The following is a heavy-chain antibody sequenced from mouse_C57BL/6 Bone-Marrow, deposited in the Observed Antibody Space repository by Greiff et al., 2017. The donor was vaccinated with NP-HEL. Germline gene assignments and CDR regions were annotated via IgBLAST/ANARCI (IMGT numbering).Heavy chain of an antibody. J-gene: IGHJ3*01. Sequence: EVKLMESGGGLVKPGGSLKLSCAASGFTFSSYTMSWVRQTPEKRLEWVATISGGGGNTYYPDSVKGRFTISRDNAKNPLYLQMSSLRSEDTALYYCARHETPFAYWGQGTLVTVSA. CDR1: GFTFSSYT. CDR2: ISGGGGNT. CDR3: ARHETPFAY. V-gene: IGHV5-9*01.